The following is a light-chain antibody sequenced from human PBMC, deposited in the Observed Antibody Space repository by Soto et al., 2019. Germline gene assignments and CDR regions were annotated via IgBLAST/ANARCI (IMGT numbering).Light chain of an antibody. CDR3: HQRNK. Sequence: EIVLTQSPGTLSLSPGEIATLSCRASQFLSSYLAWYQQIPGQPPRLLIYDTSNRVTGIPARFSGSRSGTDFTLTISSLEPEDFAVYFCHQRNKFGQGTRLEIK. J-gene: IGKJ5*01. CDR1: QFLSSY. V-gene: IGKV3-11*01. CDR2: DTS.